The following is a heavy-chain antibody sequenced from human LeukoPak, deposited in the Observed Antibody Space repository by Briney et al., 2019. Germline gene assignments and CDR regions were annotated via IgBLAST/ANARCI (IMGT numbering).Heavy chain of an antibody. CDR2: IIPIFGTA. J-gene: IGHJ4*02. D-gene: IGHD1-26*01. CDR3: AREGVGATKRGAFDY. V-gene: IGHV1-69*13. Sequence: ASVKVSCKASGGTFSSYAISWVRQAPGQGLEWMGGIIPIFGTANYAQKFQGRVTITADESTSTAYMELSSLGFEDTAVYYCAREGVGATKRGAFDYWGQGTLVTVSS. CDR1: GGTFSSYA.